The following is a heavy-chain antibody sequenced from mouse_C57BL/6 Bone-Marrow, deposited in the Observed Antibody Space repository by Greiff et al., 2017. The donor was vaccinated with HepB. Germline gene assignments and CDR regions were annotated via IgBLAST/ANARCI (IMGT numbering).Heavy chain of an antibody. CDR1: GFTFNTYA. CDR2: IRSKSSNYAT. J-gene: IGHJ3*01. Sequence: DVMLVESGGGLVQPKGSLKLSCAASGFTFNTYAMHWVRQAPGKGLEWVARIRSKSSNYATYYADSVKDRFTISRDDSQSMLYLQMNNLKTEDTAMYYCVRDEGRLAWFAYWGQGTLVTVSA. D-gene: IGHD4-1*01. V-gene: IGHV10-3*01. CDR3: VRDEGRLAWFAY.